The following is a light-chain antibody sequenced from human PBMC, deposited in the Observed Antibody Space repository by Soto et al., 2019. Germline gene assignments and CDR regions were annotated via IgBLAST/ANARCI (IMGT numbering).Light chain of an antibody. CDR1: SSDVGNYKY. V-gene: IGLV2-14*01. CDR2: EVS. Sequence: QSAPTQPASVSGSPGQSITISCTGTSSDVGNYKYVSWYQQHPGKAPKLMIYEVSNRPSGVSNRFSGSKSGNTASLTISGLQAEDETDYYCFSYTSSGTYVFGTGTKATVL. CDR3: FSYTSSGTYV. J-gene: IGLJ1*01.